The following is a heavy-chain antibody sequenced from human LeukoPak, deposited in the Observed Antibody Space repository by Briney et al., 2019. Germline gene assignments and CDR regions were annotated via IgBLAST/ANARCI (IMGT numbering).Heavy chain of an antibody. J-gene: IGHJ4*02. CDR1: GGSISSSSYY. D-gene: IGHD5/OR15-5a*01. CDR2: IYYSGST. V-gene: IGHV4-39*07. Sequence: SETLSLTCTVSGGSISSSSYYWGWIRQPPGKGLEWIGSIYYSGSTYYNPSLKSRVTISVDTSKNQFSLKLNSVTAADTAVYFCARMSTSGPFFDYWGQGTLVTVSS. CDR3: ARMSTSGPFFDY.